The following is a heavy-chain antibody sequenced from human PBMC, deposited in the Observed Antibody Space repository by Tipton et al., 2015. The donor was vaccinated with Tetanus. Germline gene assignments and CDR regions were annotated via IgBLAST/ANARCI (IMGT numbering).Heavy chain of an antibody. J-gene: IGHJ4*02. CDR1: GGSINSYY. Sequence: LRLSCTVSGGSINSYYWGWIRQPPGKGLEWIGSIYYSGRTYYNPSLKSRVTISVDTSKNQFSLKLSSVTAADTAVYYCARTIVVADNYFDYWGQGTLVTVSS. CDR2: IYYSGRT. CDR3: ARTIVVADNYFDY. V-gene: IGHV4-39*01. D-gene: IGHD6-19*01.